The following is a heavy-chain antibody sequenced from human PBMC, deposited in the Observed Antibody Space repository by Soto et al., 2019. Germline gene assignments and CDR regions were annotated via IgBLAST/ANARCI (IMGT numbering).Heavy chain of an antibody. D-gene: IGHD3-10*01. CDR1: GFTFSSYG. V-gene: IGHV3-30*03. Sequence: QVQLVESGGGVVQPGRSLRLSCAASGFTFSSYGMHWVRQAPGKGLEWVAVISYDGSNKYYADSVKGRFTISRDNSKNTLYLQMNSLRAEDTAVYYCASPRGLGFGEFFLDYWGQGTLVTVSS. CDR3: ASPRGLGFGEFFLDY. CDR2: ISYDGSNK. J-gene: IGHJ4*02.